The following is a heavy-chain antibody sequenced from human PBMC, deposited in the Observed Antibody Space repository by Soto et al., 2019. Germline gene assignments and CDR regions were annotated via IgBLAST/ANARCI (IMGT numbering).Heavy chain of an antibody. CDR2: IYYSGST. Sequence: SETLSLTGTLSGGSIRSGGYYWSWIRQHPGKGLEWIGYIYYSGSTYYNPSLKSRVTISVDTPKNQFSLKLSSVTAAVTSVYYCASRRVPHDAFDIWGQGTMVTVSS. V-gene: IGHV4-31*03. CDR1: GGSIRSGGYY. CDR3: ASRRVPHDAFDI. J-gene: IGHJ3*02.